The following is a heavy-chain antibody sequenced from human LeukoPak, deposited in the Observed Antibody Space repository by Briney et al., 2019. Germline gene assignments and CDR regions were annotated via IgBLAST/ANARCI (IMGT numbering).Heavy chain of an antibody. J-gene: IGHJ4*02. CDR2: INPNSGGT. V-gene: IGHV1-2*02. D-gene: IGHD3-22*01. CDR3: ARVDSTGYYRGRGPIDY. CDR1: GYTFSGYY. Sequence: ASVKVSCKASGYTFSGYYIHWVRQAPGQGLEWMGWINPNSGGTNYAQRFQGRVTVTRDTSISTAYMDLSRLRPDDTAVYYCARVDSTGYYRGRGPIDYWGQGTLVTVSS.